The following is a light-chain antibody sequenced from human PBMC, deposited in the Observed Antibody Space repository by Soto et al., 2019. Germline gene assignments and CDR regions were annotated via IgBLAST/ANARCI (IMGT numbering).Light chain of an antibody. V-gene: IGKV1-39*01. J-gene: IGKJ1*01. CDR1: QSISNY. CDR3: QQSYSSPPT. CDR2: AAS. Sequence: DIRMTQSPSSLSASVGDRVTITCRASQSISNYLNWYQQKIGKAPKLLIYAASNLQSGVPSRFSGSGSGTDFTLTISSLQPEDFATYYCQQSYSSPPTFGQGTKV.